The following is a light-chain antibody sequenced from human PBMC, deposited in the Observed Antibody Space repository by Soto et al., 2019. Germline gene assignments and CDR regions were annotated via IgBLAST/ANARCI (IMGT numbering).Light chain of an antibody. CDR2: EVS. V-gene: IGLV2-23*02. Sequence: QSALTQPASVSGSPGQSIAISCTGTSSDVGGYNFVSWYQQHPGKAPKLMIHEVSNRPSGVSDRFSGSKSGNTASLTISGLQADDEADYYCCSYAGTSTYVFGTGTKVTVL. CDR1: SSDVGGYNF. J-gene: IGLJ1*01. CDR3: CSYAGTSTYV.